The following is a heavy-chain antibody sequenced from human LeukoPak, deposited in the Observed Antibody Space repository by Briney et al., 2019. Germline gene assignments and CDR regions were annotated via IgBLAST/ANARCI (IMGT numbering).Heavy chain of an antibody. V-gene: IGHV1-8*01. J-gene: IGHJ4*02. D-gene: IGHD5-18*01. Sequence: ASVKVSCKASGYTFTSYDINWVRQATGQGLEWMGWMNPNSGNTGYAQKFQGRVTMTRDTSISTAYMELSRLRSDDTAVYYCALEEDSYGLDYWGQGTLVTVSS. CDR1: GYTFTSYD. CDR2: MNPNSGNT. CDR3: ALEEDSYGLDY.